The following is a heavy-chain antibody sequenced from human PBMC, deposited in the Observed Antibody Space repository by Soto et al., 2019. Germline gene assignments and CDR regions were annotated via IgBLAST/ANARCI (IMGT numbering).Heavy chain of an antibody. D-gene: IGHD2-2*01. Sequence: QITLKESGPTLVKPTQTLTLTCTFSGFSLSTSGVGVGWIRQPPGKALEWLALIYWDDDKRYSPSLKSRLTITKATSKNQVVLTMTNMDPVDTATYYCAHRAVVPAARVPSYYFDYWGQGTLVTVSS. CDR2: IYWDDDK. V-gene: IGHV2-5*02. CDR1: GFSLSTSGVG. CDR3: AHRAVVPAARVPSYYFDY. J-gene: IGHJ4*02.